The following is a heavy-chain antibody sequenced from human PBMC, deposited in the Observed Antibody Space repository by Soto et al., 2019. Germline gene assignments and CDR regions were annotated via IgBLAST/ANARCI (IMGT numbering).Heavy chain of an antibody. CDR1: GFTISGCS. J-gene: IGHJ4*01. CDR2: ITIRTGNI. CDR3: VRDRDLDRDMVHADL. V-gene: IGHV3-48*02. D-gene: IGHD5-18*01. Sequence: PGGSLRLSCEASGFTISGCSMNWVRQATGKGLEWLAYITIRTGNIVYADSVRGRFTISADNAENSVFLQMNSLRDEDTAVYFCVRDRDLDRDMVHADLWGQGTLVTVSS.